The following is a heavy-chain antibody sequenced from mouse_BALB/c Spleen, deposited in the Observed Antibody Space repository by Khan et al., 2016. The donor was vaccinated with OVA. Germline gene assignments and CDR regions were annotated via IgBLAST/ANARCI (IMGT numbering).Heavy chain of an antibody. J-gene: IGHJ3*01. D-gene: IGHD2-1*01. CDR1: GYTFTNYY. Sequence: HVQLKQSGAELVKPGASVRLSCKASGYTFTNYYLYWVKQRPGHGLEWIGDINPGNGGTNFNEKFKNKVTLTVDKSSSTAYMQLSSLTSEDSAVYYCSRSGYGTFAYWGQGTLVTVSA. V-gene: IGHV1S81*02. CDR3: SRSGYGTFAY. CDR2: INPGNGGT.